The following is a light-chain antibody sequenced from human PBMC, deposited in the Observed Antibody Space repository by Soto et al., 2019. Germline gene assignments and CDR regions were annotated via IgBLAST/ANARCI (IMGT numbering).Light chain of an antibody. Sequence: DVVMTQSPLSLPVTLGQPASISCRSSQSLVHNNGNTYLAWFHQRPGQSPRRLIYQVPNRDSGVPDRFSGSGSGTDFTLKISRVEAEDFGVYHCMQGTHGPHTFGQGTKLEIK. J-gene: IGKJ2*01. V-gene: IGKV2-30*02. CDR3: MQGTHGPHT. CDR2: QVP. CDR1: QSLVHNNGNTY.